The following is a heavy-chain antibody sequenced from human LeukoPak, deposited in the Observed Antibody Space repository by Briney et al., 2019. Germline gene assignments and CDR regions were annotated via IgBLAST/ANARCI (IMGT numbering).Heavy chain of an antibody. CDR1: GGSITSYY. V-gene: IGHV4-59*01. D-gene: IGHD2/OR15-2a*01. CDR2: IYHSGTT. J-gene: IGHJ1*01. CDR3: AQKAPFSPAYSQQ. Sequence: SEPLSLTCTVSGGSITSYYWTWIRQPTGKGLEWIGYIYHSGTTNYNPSLKSRATISVDTSKSQFSLKLSSVTAADTAVYYCAQKAPFSPAYSQQWGQGTLVTVSS.